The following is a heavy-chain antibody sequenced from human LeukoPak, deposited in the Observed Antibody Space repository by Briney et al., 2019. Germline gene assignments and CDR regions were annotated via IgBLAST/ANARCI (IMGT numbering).Heavy chain of an antibody. Sequence: GGSLRLSCAASGFIFSTYGMHWVRQAPGKGLEWVAFIRSDGGDKSYAGSVMGRFTISRDNSKNTLYLQMNTLRAEDTAVYYCGKHDSSSGYWGQGTLVTVSS. J-gene: IGHJ4*02. CDR3: GKHDSSSGY. D-gene: IGHD3-22*01. CDR2: IRSDGGDK. CDR1: GFIFSTYG. V-gene: IGHV3-30*02.